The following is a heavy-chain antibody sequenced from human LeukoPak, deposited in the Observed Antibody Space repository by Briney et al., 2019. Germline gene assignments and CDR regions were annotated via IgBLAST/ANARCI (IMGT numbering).Heavy chain of an antibody. D-gene: IGHD4-17*01. V-gene: IGHV3-23*01. CDR3: ANDGDYFPALDY. CDR1: GFTFSSYA. Sequence: GGSLRLSCAASGFTFSSYAMSCVRQAPGQGLEWFSAISGSGGSTYYADSVKGRFTISRDNSKNTLYLQMNSLRAEDTAVYYCANDGDYFPALDYWGQGTLVTVSS. J-gene: IGHJ4*02. CDR2: ISGSGGST.